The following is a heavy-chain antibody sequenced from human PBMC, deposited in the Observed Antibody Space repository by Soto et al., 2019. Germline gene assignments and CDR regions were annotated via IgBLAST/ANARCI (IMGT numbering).Heavy chain of an antibody. D-gene: IGHD2-15*01. CDR1: GVSVHNSHSF. J-gene: IGHJ5*01. V-gene: IGHV4-39*01. CDR2: VYYNGGA. CDR3: GRVVEGATRHTDFDS. Sequence: SETLSLTCAVSGVSVHNSHSFWGWIRQPPGKGLEFIGSVYYNGGANYNPSLKSRVTMSIDTSKNQFSLRVNSLTAADTAVYYCGRVVEGATRHTDFDSWGQGILVTVSS.